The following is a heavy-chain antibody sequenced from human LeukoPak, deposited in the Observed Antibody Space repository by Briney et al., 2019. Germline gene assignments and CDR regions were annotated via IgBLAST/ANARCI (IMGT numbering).Heavy chain of an antibody. J-gene: IGHJ4*02. V-gene: IGHV3-7*01. CDR2: IKQDGSEK. D-gene: IGHD3-3*01. CDR1: GFTFSRYW. CDR3: ARDYDFWSGSPRCFDY. Sequence: GGSLRLSCAASGFTFSRYWMSWVGQAPGKGLEWVANIKQDGSEKYCVDSVKGRFTISRDNAKNSLYLQMNSLRAEDTAVYYCARDYDFWSGSPRCFDYWGQGTLVTVSS.